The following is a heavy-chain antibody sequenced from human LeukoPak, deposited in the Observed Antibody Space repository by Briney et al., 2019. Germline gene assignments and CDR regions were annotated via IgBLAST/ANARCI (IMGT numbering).Heavy chain of an antibody. Sequence: PSETLSLTCTVSGGSISSYYWSWIRQPAGKGLEWIGRIYTSGSTNYNPSLKSRVTISVDTSKNQFSLKLSSVTAADTAVYYCARGPLPAAAGTDNWFDPWGQGTLVTVSS. CDR3: ARGPLPAAAGTDNWFDP. J-gene: IGHJ5*02. V-gene: IGHV4-4*07. CDR1: GGSISSYY. CDR2: IYTSGST. D-gene: IGHD6-13*01.